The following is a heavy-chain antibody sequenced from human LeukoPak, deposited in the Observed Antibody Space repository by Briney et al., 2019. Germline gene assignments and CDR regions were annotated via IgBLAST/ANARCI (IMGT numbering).Heavy chain of an antibody. D-gene: IGHD6-19*01. CDR2: ISSSSSYI. CDR1: GFTFSSYS. J-gene: IGHJ4*02. Sequence: GGSLRLSCAASGFTFSSYSMNWVRQAPGKGLEWVSSISSSSSYIYYADSVKGRFTISRDNAKNSLYLQMNSLRAEDTAVYYCARAKEVAGTYPSDYWGQGTLVTVSS. V-gene: IGHV3-21*01. CDR3: ARAKEVAGTYPSDY.